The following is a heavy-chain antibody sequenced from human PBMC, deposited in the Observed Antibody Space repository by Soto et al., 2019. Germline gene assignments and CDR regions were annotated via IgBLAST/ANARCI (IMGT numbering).Heavy chain of an antibody. CDR2: IIPIFGTA. D-gene: IGHD2-21*02. CDR1: GGTFSSYA. CDR3: ASRAYCGGDCYLDYFDY. J-gene: IGHJ4*02. Sequence: QVQLVQSGAEVKKPGSSVKVSCKASGGTFSSYAISWVRQAPGQGLEWMGGIIPIFGTANYAQKSQGRVTITADESTSTAYMELSSLRSEDTAVYYCASRAYCGGDCYLDYFDYWGQGTLVTVSS. V-gene: IGHV1-69*01.